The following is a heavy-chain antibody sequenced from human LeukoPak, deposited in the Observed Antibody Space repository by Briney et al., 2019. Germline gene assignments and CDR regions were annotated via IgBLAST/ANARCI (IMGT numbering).Heavy chain of an antibody. Sequence: GGSLRLSCAASGFTFSSYAMSWVRQAPGKGLEWVSAISGSGGSTYYADSVKGRFTISRDNSKNTLYLQMNSLRAEDTAVYYCAKEGGDYGDYVWYNSLYYFDYWGRGTLGTVSS. V-gene: IGHV3-23*01. CDR1: GFTFSSYA. D-gene: IGHD4-17*01. CDR2: ISGSGGST. J-gene: IGHJ4*02. CDR3: AKEGGDYGDYVWYNSLYYFDY.